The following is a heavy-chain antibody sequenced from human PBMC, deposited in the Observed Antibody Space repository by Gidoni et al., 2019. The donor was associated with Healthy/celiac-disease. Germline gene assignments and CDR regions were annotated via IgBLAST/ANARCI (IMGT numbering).Heavy chain of an antibody. CDR3: AKDPGDYGDYVDY. Sequence: EVQLLASGGGLVQPGGSLTLSCAASGFTVSSYAMSWVRQAPGKGREWVSAISGSGGSTYYADPVKGRLTISRDNSKNTLDLKMNSRRAEDTAVYYCAKDPGDYGDYVDYWGQGTLVTVSS. D-gene: IGHD4-17*01. CDR1: GFTVSSYA. CDR2: ISGSGGST. V-gene: IGHV3-23*01. J-gene: IGHJ4*02.